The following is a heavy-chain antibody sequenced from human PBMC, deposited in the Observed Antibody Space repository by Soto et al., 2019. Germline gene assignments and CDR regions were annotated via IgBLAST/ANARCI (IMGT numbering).Heavy chain of an antibody. V-gene: IGHV1-58*01. CDR1: GFTFTSSA. D-gene: IGHD3-3*01. CDR2: IVVGSGNT. J-gene: IGHJ6*02. Sequence: SVKVSCKASGFTFTSSAVQWVRQARGQRLEWIGWIVVGSGNTNYAQKFQERVTITRDMSTSTAYMELSSLRSEDTAVYYCARQIRHYDSWSNKYYYYGLDVWGQGTTVTVTS. CDR3: ARQIRHYDSWSNKYYYYGLDV.